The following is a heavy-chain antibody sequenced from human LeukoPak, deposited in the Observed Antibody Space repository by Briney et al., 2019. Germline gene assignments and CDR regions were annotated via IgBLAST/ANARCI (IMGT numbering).Heavy chain of an antibody. Sequence: ASVKVSCKASGGTFSSYAINWVRQAPGQGLEWMGGIIPIFGTANYAQKFQGRVTITADESTSTAYMELSSLRSEDTAVYYSARDAGVDIVATIPHAFDIWGQGTMVTVSS. D-gene: IGHD5-12*01. CDR3: ARDAGVDIVATIPHAFDI. CDR1: GGTFSSYA. CDR2: IIPIFGTA. V-gene: IGHV1-69*01. J-gene: IGHJ3*02.